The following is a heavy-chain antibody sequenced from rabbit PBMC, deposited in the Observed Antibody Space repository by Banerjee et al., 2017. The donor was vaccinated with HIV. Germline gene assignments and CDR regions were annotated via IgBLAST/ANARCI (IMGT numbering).Heavy chain of an antibody. CDR3: VRGSISGTDYNL. J-gene: IGHJ4*01. V-gene: IGHV1S40*01. CDR1: GFSFSSNY. CDR2: INTSSGNT. D-gene: IGHD1-1*01. Sequence: QSLEESGGDLVKPGASLTLTCTASGFSFSSNYMCWVRQAPGKGLEWIACINTSSGNTVYASWAKGGFSIPRTASATVTMQMTSLTAVDTATYFCVRGSISGTDYNLWGQGTLVTVS.